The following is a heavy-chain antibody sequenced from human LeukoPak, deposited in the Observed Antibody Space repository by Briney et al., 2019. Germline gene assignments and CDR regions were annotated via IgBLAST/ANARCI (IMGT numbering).Heavy chain of an antibody. CDR1: GYTFTGYY. D-gene: IGHD1-1*01. CDR3: AMNSGSYNWNDVYYYGMDV. CDR2: INPNSGGT. Sequence: GASVKVSCKASGYTFTGYYMHWVRQAPGQGLEWMGWINPNSGGTNYAQKFQGRVTMTRDTSISTAYMELSRLRSDDTAVYYCAMNSGSYNWNDVYYYGMDVWGQRTTVTVSS. J-gene: IGHJ6*02. V-gene: IGHV1-2*02.